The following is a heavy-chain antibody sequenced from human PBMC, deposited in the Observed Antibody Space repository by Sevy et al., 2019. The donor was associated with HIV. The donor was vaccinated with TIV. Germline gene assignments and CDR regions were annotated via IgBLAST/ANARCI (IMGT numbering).Heavy chain of an antibody. Sequence: SETLSLTCTVSGVSMSSSSYDWGWVRQPPGPGLEWIGTMYHSGRSYYNPSLKSRVTVCVDTSKNQFSLKLSSVTAADTAVYYCARQGGIVDRAFDYWGQGTLVTVSS. CDR2: MYHSGRS. D-gene: IGHD2-21*01. J-gene: IGHJ4*02. CDR1: GVSMSSSSYD. CDR3: ARQGGIVDRAFDY. V-gene: IGHV4-39*01.